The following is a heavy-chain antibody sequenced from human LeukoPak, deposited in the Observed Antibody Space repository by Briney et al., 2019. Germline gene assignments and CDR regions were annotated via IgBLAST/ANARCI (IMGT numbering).Heavy chain of an antibody. Sequence: PEGSLRLSCAASGFTSSSYWMHWVRQVPGRGLVWVSRISGDGTARNHADSVKGRFTISRDDAKNTVDLQMNSLRGEDTAVYYCVRGRGSYGWFDPWGQGTLVTVSS. D-gene: IGHD3-10*01. J-gene: IGHJ5*02. V-gene: IGHV3-74*01. CDR2: ISGDGTAR. CDR1: GFTSSSYW. CDR3: VRGRGSYGWFDP.